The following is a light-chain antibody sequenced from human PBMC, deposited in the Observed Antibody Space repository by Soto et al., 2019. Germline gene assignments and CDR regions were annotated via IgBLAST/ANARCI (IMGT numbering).Light chain of an antibody. Sequence: EIVLTQSPATLSLSPGERATLSCRASQSVSSYLAWYQQKPGQAPRLLIYDASNRATGIPARFSGSGSGTDFTLTVSSLEPEDFAVYYCQQRSNWPPPFGGGTKLDIK. CDR3: QQRSNWPPP. CDR1: QSVSSY. V-gene: IGKV3-11*01. CDR2: DAS. J-gene: IGKJ4*01.